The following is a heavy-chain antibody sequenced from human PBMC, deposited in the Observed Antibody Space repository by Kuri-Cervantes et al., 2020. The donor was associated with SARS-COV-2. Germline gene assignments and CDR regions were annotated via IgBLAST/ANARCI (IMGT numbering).Heavy chain of an antibody. V-gene: IGHV3-30*04. CDR3: ASLRPNYNWNYEEGPRYYYYMDV. CDR1: GFTFSSYA. D-gene: IGHD1-7*01. J-gene: IGHJ6*03. CDR2: ISYVGSNK. Sequence: GGSRRLSCAASGFTFSSYAMHWVRQAPGKGLEWVAVISYVGSNKYYADSVQGRFTISRDNSKNTLYLQMNSLRAEDTAVYYCASLRPNYNWNYEEGPRYYYYMDVWGKGTTVTVSS.